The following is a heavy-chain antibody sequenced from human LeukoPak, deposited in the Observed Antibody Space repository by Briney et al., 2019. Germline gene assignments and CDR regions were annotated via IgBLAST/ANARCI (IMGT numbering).Heavy chain of an antibody. V-gene: IGHV1-2*02. CDR1: GYTFTDYY. D-gene: IGHD3-22*01. CDR2: INPNSGGT. Sequence: ASVKVSCKASGYTFTDYYLHWVRQAPGQGLEWMGWINPNSGGTNYAPKFQGRVTMTRDTSISTAYMDLSRLRSDDTAVYYCARDLSYSRGYYYDYWGQGTLVTVSS. CDR3: ARDLSYSRGYYYDY. J-gene: IGHJ4*02.